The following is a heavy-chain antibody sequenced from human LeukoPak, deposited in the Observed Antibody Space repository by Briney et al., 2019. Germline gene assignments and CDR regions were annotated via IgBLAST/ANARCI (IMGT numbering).Heavy chain of an antibody. CDR3: AREYSSSSGRSFDY. Sequence: GGSLRLSCAASRFTFSTYSMNWVRQALGKGLEWVSYISSGSNTIYYADSVKGRFTISRDNAKNSLYLQMNSLRAEDTAVYYCAREYSSSSGRSFDYWGQGTLVTVSS. D-gene: IGHD6-6*01. CDR1: RFTFSTYS. CDR2: ISSGSNTI. V-gene: IGHV3-48*01. J-gene: IGHJ4*02.